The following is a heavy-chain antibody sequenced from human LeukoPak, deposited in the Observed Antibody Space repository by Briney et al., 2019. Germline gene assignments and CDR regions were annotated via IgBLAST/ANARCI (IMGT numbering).Heavy chain of an antibody. CDR1: GGSINSHY. CDR2: IFNTGNT. CDR3: ASRPADTTWYGVFDY. V-gene: IGHV4-59*11. J-gene: IGHJ4*02. D-gene: IGHD3-10*01. Sequence: SETLSLTCSVSGGSINSHYWSWIRQPPGKRLEWIGYIFNTGNTNYNPSLASRVTMSVDTTRAQFFLRLSPVTAADTAIYYCASRPADTTWYGVFDYWSQGTLVTVSS.